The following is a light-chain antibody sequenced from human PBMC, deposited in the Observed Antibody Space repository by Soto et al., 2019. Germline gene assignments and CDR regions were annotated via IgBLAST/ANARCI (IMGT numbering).Light chain of an antibody. CDR3: TSYAGGVNVL. Sequence: QSVLTQPPSASGSPGQSVTISCTGTSSDVGTYDFVSWYQQHPGKAPKLIIYEVTKRPSGVPDRFSGSKSGNTASLTVAGLQAEEEADYYCTSYAGGVNVLCGGGTQLTVL. CDR2: EVT. V-gene: IGLV2-8*01. J-gene: IGLJ2*01. CDR1: SSDVGTYDF.